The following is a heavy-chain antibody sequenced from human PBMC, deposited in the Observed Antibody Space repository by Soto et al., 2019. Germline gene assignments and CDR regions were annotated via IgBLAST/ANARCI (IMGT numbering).Heavy chain of an antibody. V-gene: IGHV1-8*01. CDR3: ARAMKLDFWRKGLEV. J-gene: IGHJ6*01. CDR2: IDPNSGST. Sequence: ASVKVSYKASGYTFPSYYINWVQQAPGQGLEWLGFIDPNSGSTGYAHNFQGRITMTRNISRNTAPMELRSLQSEDKAVYYCARAMKLDFWRKGLEVWGQGTTVTVSS. D-gene: IGHD3-3*01. CDR1: GYTFPSYY.